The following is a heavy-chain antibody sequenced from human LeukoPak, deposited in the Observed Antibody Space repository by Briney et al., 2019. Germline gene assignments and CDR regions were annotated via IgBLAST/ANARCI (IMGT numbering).Heavy chain of an antibody. D-gene: IGHD3-9*01. CDR1: EFTFSNYA. V-gene: IGHV3-30*04. CDR3: ARDREYYNLLTGYKVSHYFDY. CDR2: ISYDGTNK. Sequence: PGGSLRLSCVASEFTFSNYAMHWVRQAPGRGLEWVALISYDGTNKYYADSEKGRFTISRDNSKNTLYLQMNSLRAEDTAVYYCARDREYYNLLTGYKVSHYFDYWGQGTLVTVSS. J-gene: IGHJ4*02.